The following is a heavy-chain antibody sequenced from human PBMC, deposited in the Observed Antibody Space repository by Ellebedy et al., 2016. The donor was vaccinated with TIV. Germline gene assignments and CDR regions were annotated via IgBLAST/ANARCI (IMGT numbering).Heavy chain of an antibody. D-gene: IGHD3-22*01. CDR1: GGSISSYY. CDR3: ARGHYYDSSGYYSP. Sequence: SETLSLTCTVSGGSISSYYWSWIRQPPGKGLEWIGYIYYSGSTNYNPSLKSRVTISVDTSKNQFSLKLSSVTAADTAVYYCARGHYYDSSGYYSPWGQGTLVTVSS. CDR2: IYYSGST. V-gene: IGHV4-59*01. J-gene: IGHJ5*02.